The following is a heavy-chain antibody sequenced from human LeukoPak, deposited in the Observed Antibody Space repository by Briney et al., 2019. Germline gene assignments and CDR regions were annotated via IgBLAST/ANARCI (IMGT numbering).Heavy chain of an antibody. CDR1: GFNFDQYA. Sequence: GGSLRLPCVASGFNFDQYAMFWVRQAPGKGLGWVTGITWNSGTIAYADSVKGRFTISRDNAKSSLYLQMNSLRTEDTALYYCVRSVGSDWGHFDFRGQGTLVSVSS. J-gene: IGHJ4*02. CDR2: ITWNSGTI. D-gene: IGHD7-27*01. CDR3: VRSVGSDWGHFDF. V-gene: IGHV3-9*01.